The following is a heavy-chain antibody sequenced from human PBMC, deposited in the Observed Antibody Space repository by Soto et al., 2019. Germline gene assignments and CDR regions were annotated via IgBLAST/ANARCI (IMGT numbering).Heavy chain of an antibody. V-gene: IGHV3-23*01. J-gene: IGHJ4*02. D-gene: IGHD6-19*01. CDR1: GFTFSSYA. CDR2: ITASGGNT. CDR3: AKGTGGWYIGCYFDY. Sequence: PGGSLRLSCAASGFTFSSYAMSWVRQAPGKGLEWVSTITASGGNTYYADSVKGRFTIPRDNSKNTLYLQMNSLRAEDTAVYYCAKGTGGWYIGCYFDYWGQGTLVTV.